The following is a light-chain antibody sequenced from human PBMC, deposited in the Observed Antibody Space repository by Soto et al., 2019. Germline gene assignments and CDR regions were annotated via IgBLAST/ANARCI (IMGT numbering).Light chain of an antibody. CDR3: QQSYSTLLS. Sequence: DIDLTQSPSSLSWSLGDRVTITGRASQSISSYLNWYQQKGGKAPKLLIHGASSLQSGVPLRFSATGSGTDFSLTIMSLQPEDVATYYCQQSYSTLLSFGGGTKVDIK. CDR2: GAS. J-gene: IGKJ4*01. V-gene: IGKV1-39*01. CDR1: QSISSY.